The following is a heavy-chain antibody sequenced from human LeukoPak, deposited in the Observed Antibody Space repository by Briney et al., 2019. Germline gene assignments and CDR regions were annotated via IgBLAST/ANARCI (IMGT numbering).Heavy chain of an antibody. J-gene: IGHJ3*02. CDR3: ATELRILSWGVDAFDI. V-gene: IGHV3-30*04. CDR2: ISYDGSDK. D-gene: IGHD3-16*01. Sequence: GRSLRLSCAASGFNFNSYAVHWVRQAPGKGLEWVAFISYDGSDKYYADSVKGRFTISRDTSKITVYLQMNSLRTDDTALYYCATELRILSWGVDAFDIWGRGTMVTVSS. CDR1: GFNFNSYA.